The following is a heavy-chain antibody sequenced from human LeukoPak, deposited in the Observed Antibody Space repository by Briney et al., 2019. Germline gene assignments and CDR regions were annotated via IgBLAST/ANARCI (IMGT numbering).Heavy chain of an antibody. Sequence: KPSETLSLTCTVSGGSISSSNYYWVWIRQAPGKGLEWVSYISSSSSYTNYADSVKGRFTISRDNAKNSLYLQMNSLRAEDTAVYYCARDRGIQQLMPFDYWGQETLVTVSS. J-gene: IGHJ4*02. CDR1: GGSISSSNYY. D-gene: IGHD5-18*01. V-gene: IGHV3-11*06. CDR2: ISSSSSYT. CDR3: ARDRGIQQLMPFDY.